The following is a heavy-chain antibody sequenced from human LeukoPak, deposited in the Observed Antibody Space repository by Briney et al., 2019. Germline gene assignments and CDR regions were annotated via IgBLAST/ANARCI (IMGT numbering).Heavy chain of an antibody. D-gene: IGHD4-17*01. V-gene: IGHV4-34*01. Sequence: PSETLSLTCAVYGGSFSGYYWSWIRQPPGKGLEWIGEINHSGSTNYSPSLKSRVTISVDTSKNQFSLKLSSVTAADTAVYYCARTRSDYGDWYFDLWGRGTLVTVSS. CDR3: ARTRSDYGDWYFDL. J-gene: IGHJ2*01. CDR2: INHSGST. CDR1: GGSFSGYY.